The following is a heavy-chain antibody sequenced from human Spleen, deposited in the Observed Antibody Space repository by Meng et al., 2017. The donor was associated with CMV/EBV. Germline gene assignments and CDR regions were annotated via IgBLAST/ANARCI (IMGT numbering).Heavy chain of an antibody. CDR2: INPDSGAT. CDR3: ARDRGIRNWFDP. Sequence: QLQLVQSGPEVKKPGASVKVSCTASGYLFISYAIHWVRQAPGQGLEWVGRINPDSGATNYAQKFQGRVTMTRDTSMNTAYMDLSRLTFDDTAVYYCARDRGIRNWFDPWGQGTLVTVSS. CDR1: GYLFISYA. J-gene: IGHJ5*02. D-gene: IGHD1-26*01. V-gene: IGHV1-2*06.